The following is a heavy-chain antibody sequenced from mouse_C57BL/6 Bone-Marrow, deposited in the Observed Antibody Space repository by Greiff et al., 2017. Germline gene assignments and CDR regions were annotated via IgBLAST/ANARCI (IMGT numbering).Heavy chain of an antibody. CDR2: IYPGSGST. CDR1: GYTFTSYW. Sequence: QVQLQQSGAELVKPGASVKMSCTASGYTFTSYWITWVKQRPGQGLEWLGDIYPGSGSTNYTETFKSKATLTVDTSSSTAYMQLSSLTSEDSAVDYSARKGFAYWGQGTLVTVSA. CDR3: ARKGFAY. J-gene: IGHJ3*01. V-gene: IGHV1-55*01.